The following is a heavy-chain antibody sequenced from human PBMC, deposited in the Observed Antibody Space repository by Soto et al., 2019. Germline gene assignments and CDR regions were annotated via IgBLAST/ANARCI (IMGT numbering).Heavy chain of an antibody. J-gene: IGHJ4*02. V-gene: IGHV3-30-3*01. CDR3: SQSKVGATCNYFDY. CDR1: GFTFSSYA. D-gene: IGHD1-26*01. CDR2: ISYDGSNK. Sequence: GGYLRLSCAASGFTFSSYAMHWVRQAPGKGLEWVAVISYDGSNKYYADSVKGRFTISRDNSKNTLYLQLNSLRAEDTAVYYCSQSKVGATCNYFDYWGQGTLVTVSS.